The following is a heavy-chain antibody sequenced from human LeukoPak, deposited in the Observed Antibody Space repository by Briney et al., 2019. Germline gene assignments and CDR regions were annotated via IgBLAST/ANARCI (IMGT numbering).Heavy chain of an antibody. CDR2: IKQDGSEK. CDR1: GFTFSSYW. V-gene: IGHV3-7*01. J-gene: IGHJ6*02. CDR3: ARLGSGSYYKDYYYGMDV. Sequence: GGSLRLSCAASGFTFSSYWMSWVRQAPGKGLEWVANIKQDGSEKYYVDSVKGRFTISRDNAKNSLYLQMNSLRAEDTAVYYCARLGSGSYYKDYYYGMDVWGQGTTVTVSS. D-gene: IGHD3-10*01.